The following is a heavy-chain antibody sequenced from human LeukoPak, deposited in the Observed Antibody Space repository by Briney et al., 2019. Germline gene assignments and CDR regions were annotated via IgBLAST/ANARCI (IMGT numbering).Heavy chain of an antibody. CDR3: ARAPFGELLYGDY. Sequence: GRSLRLSCAASGFTFSSYAMHWVRQAPGKGLEWVAVISYDGSNKYYADSVKGRFTISRDNSKNTLYLQMNSLRAEDTAVYYCARAPFGELLYGDYWGQGTLVTVSS. CDR1: GFTFSSYA. D-gene: IGHD3-10*01. V-gene: IGHV3-30-3*01. J-gene: IGHJ4*02. CDR2: ISYDGSNK.